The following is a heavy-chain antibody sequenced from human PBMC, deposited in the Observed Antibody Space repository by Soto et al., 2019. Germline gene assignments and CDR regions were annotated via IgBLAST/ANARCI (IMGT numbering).Heavy chain of an antibody. CDR3: ARAPYDIYYYYGMDV. Sequence: SETLSLTCTVSGGSISSYYLSWIRQPPGKGLEWIGYIYYSGSTNYNPSLKSRVTISVDTSKNQFSLKLSSVTAADTAVYYCARAPYDIYYYYGMDVWGQGTTVTVSS. J-gene: IGHJ6*02. V-gene: IGHV4-59*01. CDR1: GGSISSYY. D-gene: IGHD3-9*01. CDR2: IYYSGST.